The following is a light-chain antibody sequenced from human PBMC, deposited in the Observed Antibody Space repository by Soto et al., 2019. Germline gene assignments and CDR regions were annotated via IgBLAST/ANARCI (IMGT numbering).Light chain of an antibody. CDR1: SSDVRNYHL. J-gene: IGLJ1*01. Sequence: ALANPASVSGSPGQSITISCTGSSSDVRNYHLVSWYQQYPGKAPKLIIYEGSKRPSGVSNRFSGSRSGNTASLTISGLQPEDEADYYCCSYGGSSTFDVYGTGIKVTV. V-gene: IGLV2-23*03. CDR3: CSYGGSSTFDV. CDR2: EGS.